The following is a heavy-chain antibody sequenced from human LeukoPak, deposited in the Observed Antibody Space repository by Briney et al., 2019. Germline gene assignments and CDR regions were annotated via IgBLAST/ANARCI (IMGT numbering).Heavy chain of an antibody. CDR1: GGTFSSYA. J-gene: IGHJ4*02. D-gene: IGHD5-24*01. V-gene: IGHV1-69*13. CDR2: ILSMFGTA. CDR3: ARGNGYNYGGGFDY. Sequence: GASVKVSCKASGGTFSSYAINWMRQAPGQGLEWMGRILSMFGTANYAQKFQGRVTITADESTSTAYMELNFLRSEDTAVYYCARGNGYNYGGGFDYWGQGTLVTVSS.